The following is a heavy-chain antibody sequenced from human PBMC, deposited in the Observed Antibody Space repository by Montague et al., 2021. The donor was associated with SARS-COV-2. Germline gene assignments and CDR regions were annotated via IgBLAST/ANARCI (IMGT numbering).Heavy chain of an antibody. CDR3: ARVISRQNNIVVVGLYYFDY. Sequence: SETLSLTCTVSGGSISSSSYYWGWIRQPPGKGLEWIGSIYYSRSTYYNPSLKSRVTISVDTSKNQFSLKLSSVTAADTAVYYCARVISRQNNIVVVGLYYFDYWGQGTLVTVSS. CDR1: GGSISSSSYY. V-gene: IGHV4-39*07. CDR2: IYYSRST. J-gene: IGHJ4*01. D-gene: IGHD2-15*01.